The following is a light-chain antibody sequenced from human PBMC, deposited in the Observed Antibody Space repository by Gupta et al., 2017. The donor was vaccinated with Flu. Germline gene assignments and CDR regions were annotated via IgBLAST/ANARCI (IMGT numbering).Light chain of an antibody. CDR2: AAS. V-gene: IGKV3-11*01. Sequence: PSSLSLSPGETATLSCRASQKIATYLAWYLQKPGQAPRLLISAASKMATGVPARFSGSGSGTDFTLTISSLEPEDSAVYYCQQRVNLPRIFGQGTKLEMK. CDR1: QKIATY. J-gene: IGKJ2*01. CDR3: QQRVNLPRI.